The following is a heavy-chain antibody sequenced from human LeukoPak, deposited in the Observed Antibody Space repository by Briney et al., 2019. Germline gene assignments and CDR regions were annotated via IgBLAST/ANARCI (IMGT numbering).Heavy chain of an antibody. CDR1: GYSISSGYY. CDR2: IQHSGTA. J-gene: IGHJ4*02. D-gene: IGHD4-17*01. CDR3: ARPFKDTTVTSGFDY. Sequence: SETLSLTCAVSGYSISSGYYWGWIRKPPGKGLEWIGSIQHSGTAYYNPSLKSRVTISVDTSKHQFSQNLSSVTAADTAVYYCARPFKDTTVTSGFDYWGQGTRVSVSS. V-gene: IGHV4-38-2*01.